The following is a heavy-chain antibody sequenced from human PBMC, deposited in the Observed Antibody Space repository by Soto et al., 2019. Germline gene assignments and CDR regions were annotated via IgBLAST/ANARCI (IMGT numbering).Heavy chain of an antibody. CDR2: IIPIFGTA. V-gene: IGHV1-69*06. J-gene: IGHJ6*02. D-gene: IGHD3-3*01. CDR1: GGTFSSYA. CDR3: ARPLRFLELSTYGMDV. Sequence: QVQLVQSGAEVKKPGSSVKVSCKASGGTFSSYAISWVRQAPGQGLEWMGGIIPIFGTANYAQKFQGRVTITADKATSTAYMELSSLRSEDTAVYYCARPLRFLELSTYGMDVWGQGTTVTVSS.